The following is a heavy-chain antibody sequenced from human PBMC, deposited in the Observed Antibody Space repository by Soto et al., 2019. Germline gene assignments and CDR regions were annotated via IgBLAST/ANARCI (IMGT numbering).Heavy chain of an antibody. D-gene: IGHD3-3*01. CDR2: ISTYNGNT. J-gene: IGHJ4*02. CDR1: GYPFTTYG. CDR3: ARVITTFGAVSKGPDH. V-gene: IGHV1-18*04. Sequence: QVQLVQSGDEVKKPGASVKVACKASGYPFTTYGITWVRQAPGQGLEWMGWISTYNGNTNYAQSLRGRVTMTRETSSTTAYMELRCLRSDDTAVYYCARVITTFGAVSKGPDHWGQGTLVTVSS.